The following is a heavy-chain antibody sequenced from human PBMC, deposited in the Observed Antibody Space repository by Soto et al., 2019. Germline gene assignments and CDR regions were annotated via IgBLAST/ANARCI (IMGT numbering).Heavy chain of an antibody. CDR2: TYYRSKWYY. CDR3: VRGEQYSGWIFDY. Sequence: SQTLSLTCAITGDSVSSNSAGSSRVRQSPSRGLEWLGRTYYRSKWYYEYAVSVRGRITINPDTSKTQYSLQLNSVTPEDTAVYFCVRGEQYSGWIFDYWRQGTLVTVPS. D-gene: IGHD1-26*01. CDR1: GDSVSSNSAG. V-gene: IGHV6-1*01. J-gene: IGHJ4*01.